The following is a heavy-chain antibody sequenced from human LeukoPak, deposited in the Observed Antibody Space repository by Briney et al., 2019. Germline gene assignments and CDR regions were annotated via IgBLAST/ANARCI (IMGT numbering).Heavy chain of an antibody. CDR3: ASSPYSSSWHYFDY. D-gene: IGHD6-13*01. J-gene: IGHJ4*02. CDR1: GGSTSSYC. Sequence: SETLSLTCTVSGGSTSSYCWSWIRQPPGKGLEWIGYIYYSGSTNYNPSLTSRVTISVDTSKNQFSLKLSSVTAADTAVYYCASSPYSSSWHYFDYWGQGTLVTVSS. CDR2: IYYSGST. V-gene: IGHV4-59*01.